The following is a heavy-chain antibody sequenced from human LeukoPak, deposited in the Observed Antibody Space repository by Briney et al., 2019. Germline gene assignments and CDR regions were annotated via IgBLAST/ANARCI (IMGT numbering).Heavy chain of an antibody. V-gene: IGHV3-30-3*01. D-gene: IGHD3-22*01. CDR2: ISYDGSNK. CDR3: ARDRAYYYDSSGYYCGY. J-gene: IGHJ4*02. CDR1: GFTFSSYA. Sequence: GRSLRLSCAASGFTFSSYAMHWVRQAPGKGLEWVAVISYDGSNKYYADSVKGRFTISRDNSKNTLYLQMNSLRAEDTAVYYCARDRAYYYDSSGYYCGYWGQGTLVTVSS.